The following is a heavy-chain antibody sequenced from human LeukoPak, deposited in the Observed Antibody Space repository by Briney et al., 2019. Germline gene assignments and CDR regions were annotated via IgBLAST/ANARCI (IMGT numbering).Heavy chain of an antibody. CDR1: GFTFSNYD. Sequence: GGSLRLSCAASGFTFSNYDMHWVRQTIGKVLEWVSVIGTAGDTYYPGSVRGRFTISRENAKNSLYLQMNSLRVEDTALYYCARGADAAYDYWGQGTLVTVSS. CDR2: IGTAGDT. D-gene: IGHD1-26*01. J-gene: IGHJ4*02. V-gene: IGHV3-13*04. CDR3: ARGADAAYDY.